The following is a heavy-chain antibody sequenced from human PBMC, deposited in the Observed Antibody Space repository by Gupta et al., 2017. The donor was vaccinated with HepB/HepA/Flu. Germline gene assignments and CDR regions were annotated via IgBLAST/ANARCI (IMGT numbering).Heavy chain of an antibody. Sequence: QVQLVQSGAEVKKPGASVKVSCKASGYTFTGYYMHWVRQAPGQGLEWMGGINHNSGGTNYAKKGQGRVTMTRETSIRTAYMEWSRLRSEETAVDYCARDIIVVGTDAMGEFADGGQGTIVTVYS. CDR3: ARDIIVVGTDAMGEFAD. J-gene: IGHJ4*02. D-gene: IGHD2-2*01. CDR2: INHNSGGT. V-gene: IGHV1-2*02. CDR1: GYTFTGYY.